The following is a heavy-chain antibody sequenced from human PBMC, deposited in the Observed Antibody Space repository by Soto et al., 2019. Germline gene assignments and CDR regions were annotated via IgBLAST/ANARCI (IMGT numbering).Heavy chain of an antibody. Sequence: GGSLRLSCTASGFTFSPFWMHWVRQAPGKGLEWVSHMNADGSTTLYADSVKGRFTISRDNAKNTLYLQMKSLRAEDTAVYYCVRDRGHPDSFDIWGQGTMVTVSS. CDR2: MNADGSTT. CDR3: VRDRGHPDSFDI. V-gene: IGHV3-74*01. CDR1: GFTFSPFW. J-gene: IGHJ3*02. D-gene: IGHD3-10*01.